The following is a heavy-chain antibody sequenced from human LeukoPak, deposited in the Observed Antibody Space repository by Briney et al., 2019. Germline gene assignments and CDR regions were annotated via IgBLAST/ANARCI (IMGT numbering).Heavy chain of an antibody. CDR3: ARAGEYYVWGSYRPDY. Sequence: PGGSLRLSCAASGFTFSSYWMSWVRQAPGKGLEWVANIKQDGSEKYYVDSVKGRFTIYRDNAKNSLYLQMNSLRAEDTAVYYCARAGEYYVWGSYRPDYWGQGTLVTVSS. J-gene: IGHJ4*02. CDR2: IKQDGSEK. CDR1: GFTFSSYW. D-gene: IGHD3-16*02. V-gene: IGHV3-7*01.